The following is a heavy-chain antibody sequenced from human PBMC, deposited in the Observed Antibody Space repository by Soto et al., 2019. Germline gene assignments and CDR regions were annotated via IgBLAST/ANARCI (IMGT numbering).Heavy chain of an antibody. CDR2: IGSTGDT. CDR1: GFTFKNND. Sequence: TGGSLRLSCAASGFTFKNNDMHWVRQETGKGLEWVASIGSTGDTYYLGSVRGRFTISRENAQNSVYLQMNSLRAGDTAVYYCARDRSVAGTGELDFWGQGTAVTVS. CDR3: ARDRSVAGTGELDF. D-gene: IGHD6-19*01. J-gene: IGHJ4*02. V-gene: IGHV3-13*01.